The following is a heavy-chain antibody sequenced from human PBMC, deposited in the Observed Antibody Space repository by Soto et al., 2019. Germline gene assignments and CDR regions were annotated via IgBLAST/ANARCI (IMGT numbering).Heavy chain of an antibody. CDR1: GFTFSSYA. D-gene: IGHD3-22*01. CDR2: ISYDGSNK. J-gene: IGHJ6*02. CDR3: ARATTYYYDSSGYYLGGMDV. V-gene: IGHV3-30-3*01. Sequence: QVQLVESGGGVVQPGRSLRLSCAASGFTFSSYAMHWVRQAPGKGLEWVAVISYDGSNKYYADSVKGRFTISRDNSKNTLYLPMNSLRAEDTAVYYCARATTYYYDSSGYYLGGMDVWGQGTTVTVSS.